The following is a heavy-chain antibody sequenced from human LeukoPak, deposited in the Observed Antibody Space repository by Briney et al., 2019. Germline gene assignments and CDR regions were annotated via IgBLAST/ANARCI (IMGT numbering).Heavy chain of an antibody. J-gene: IGHJ4*02. Sequence: GGSLRLSCAASGFTFSHYAMTWVRQGPGERLEWVSSITDNGINTYYIDSVKGRFTMSRDNSKDTLYLQMTSLRAEDSALYYCARAPYPSCNDASCYPLDYWGQGTLVTVSS. V-gene: IGHV3-23*01. CDR2: ITDNGINT. CDR3: ARAPYPSCNDASCYPLDY. D-gene: IGHD2-15*01. CDR1: GFTFSHYA.